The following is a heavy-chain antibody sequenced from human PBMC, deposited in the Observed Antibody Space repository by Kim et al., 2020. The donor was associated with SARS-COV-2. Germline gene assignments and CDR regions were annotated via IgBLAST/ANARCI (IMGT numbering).Heavy chain of an antibody. Sequence: SETLSLTCTVSGGSISSDYWIWIRQPPGRGLEWIGYIYYSEITHYNASLKSRVTISIDTSRNQFSLKLSSVTAADTAVYYCARGQTPKSTMVRGVYYVLDVWGQGTTVTVSS. CDR1: GGSISSDY. V-gene: IGHV4-59*13. CDR3: ARGQTPKSTMVRGVYYVLDV. D-gene: IGHD3-10*01. CDR2: IYYSEIT. J-gene: IGHJ6*02.